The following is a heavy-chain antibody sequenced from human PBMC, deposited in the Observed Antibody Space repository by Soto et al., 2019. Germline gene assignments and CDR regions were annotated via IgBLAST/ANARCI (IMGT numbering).Heavy chain of an antibody. J-gene: IGHJ4*02. CDR2: TDPSDSQT. CDR3: ARQIYDSDTGPNFQYYFDS. V-gene: IGHV5-10-1*01. Sequence: GESLKISCKGSGYSFAGYWITWVRQKPGKGLEWMGRTDPSDSQTYYSPSFRGHVTISATKSITTVFLQWSSLRASDTAMYYCARQIYDSDTGPNFQYYFDSWGQGTPVTVSS. D-gene: IGHD3-22*01. CDR1: GYSFAGYW.